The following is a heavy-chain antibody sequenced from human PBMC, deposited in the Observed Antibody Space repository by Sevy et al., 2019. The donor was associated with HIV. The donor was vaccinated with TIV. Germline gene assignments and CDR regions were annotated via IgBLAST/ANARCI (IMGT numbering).Heavy chain of an antibody. CDR3: TRASLLGYCSTTSCYYAFDI. V-gene: IGHV3-21*03. CDR1: GITFSTSV. D-gene: IGHD2-2*01. Sequence: GGSLRLSCNASGITFSTSVMNWVRQSPDRGLEWVSSISGDTYYTHYADSMRGGFIVSRDNAKNSLFLEMNSLTVEDIALYYCTRASLLGYCSTTSCYYAFDIWGPGTVVTVSS. J-gene: IGHJ3*02. CDR2: ISGDTYYT.